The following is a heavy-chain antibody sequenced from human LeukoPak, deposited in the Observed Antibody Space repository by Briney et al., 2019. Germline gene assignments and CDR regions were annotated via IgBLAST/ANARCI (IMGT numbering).Heavy chain of an antibody. CDR1: GYTFTGYY. CDR3: ARDLRGSYSNWFDP. CDR2: INPNSGGT. D-gene: IGHD1-26*01. J-gene: IGHJ5*02. V-gene: IGHV1-2*02. Sequence: ASVKVSCKASGYTFTGYYMHWVRQAPGQGLEWMGWINPNSGGTNYAQKFQGRVTMTRDTSISTAYMELSGLRSDDTAVYYCARDLRGSYSNWFDPWGQGTLVTVSS.